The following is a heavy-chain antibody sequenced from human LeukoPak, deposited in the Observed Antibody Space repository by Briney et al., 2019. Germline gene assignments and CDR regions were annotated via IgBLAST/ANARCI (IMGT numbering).Heavy chain of an antibody. D-gene: IGHD1-26*01. J-gene: IGHJ4*02. CDR2: ISGNGKST. Sequence: GGSLRLSCTASGFTFSKYAMTWVRQAPGKGPEWAASISGNGKSTYYSESLRGRFTISRDNSGNTLYLQMNSLRAEDTAVYYCAKDGELDYWGQGTLVTVSS. CDR3: AKDGELDY. V-gene: IGHV3-23*01. CDR1: GFTFSKYA.